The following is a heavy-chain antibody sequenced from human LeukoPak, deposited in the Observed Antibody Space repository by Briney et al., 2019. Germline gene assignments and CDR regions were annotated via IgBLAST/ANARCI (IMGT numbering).Heavy chain of an antibody. CDR2: ISSNGGST. J-gene: IGHJ4*02. V-gene: IGHV3-64*02. D-gene: IGHD2-15*01. CDR3: ARDRTIGYCSGGSCYFDY. CDR1: GFTFSSYA. Sequence: GGSLRLSCAASGFTFSSYAMHWVRQAPGKGLEYVSAISSNGGSTYYADSVKGRFTISRDNSKNTLYLQMGSLRAEDMAVYYCARDRTIGYCSGGSCYFDYWGQGTLVTVSS.